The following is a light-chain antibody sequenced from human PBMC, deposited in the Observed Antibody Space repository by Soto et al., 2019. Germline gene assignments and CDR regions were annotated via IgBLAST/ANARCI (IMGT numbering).Light chain of an antibody. J-gene: IGLJ3*02. CDR3: ITRDSGLTEGV. V-gene: IGLV1-51*01. CDR1: RSNIGSNY. Sequence: QSGLTQPPSVSAAPGQKVIISCSGSRSNIGSNYVSWYQHVPGTAPKLLIYDNDKRPSGIPDRFSGSKSGTSATLGITGLRTADEAYYYCITRDSGLTEGVFGGGTKLTVL. CDR2: DND.